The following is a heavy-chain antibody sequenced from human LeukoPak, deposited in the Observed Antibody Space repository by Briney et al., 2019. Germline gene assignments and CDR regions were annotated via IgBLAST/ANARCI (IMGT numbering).Heavy chain of an antibody. CDR3: AKDSVVVPAAYFDY. CDR2: ISGSGGST. D-gene: IGHD2-2*01. V-gene: IGHV3-23*01. Sequence: GGSLRLSCAASGFTFSSYAMSWVRQAPGKGLEWVSAISGSGGSTYYADSVKGRFTISRDNSKNTLYLRMNSLRAEDTAVYYCAKDSVVVPAAYFDYWGQGTLVTVSS. CDR1: GFTFSSYA. J-gene: IGHJ4*02.